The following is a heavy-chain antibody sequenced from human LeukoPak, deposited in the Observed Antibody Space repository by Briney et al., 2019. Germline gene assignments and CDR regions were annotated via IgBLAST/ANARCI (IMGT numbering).Heavy chain of an antibody. Sequence: GESLKISCKASGYSFTTYWIGWVRQMPGRGLEYMAIIHPGNSDTRYSPSFQGQVTISADKSISTAFLQWSSLKASDTAIYYCARHSLWAFDYWDQEALVTVSS. CDR3: ARHSLWAFDY. V-gene: IGHV5-51*01. CDR2: IHPGNSDT. D-gene: IGHD7-27*01. J-gene: IGHJ4*02. CDR1: GYSFTTYW.